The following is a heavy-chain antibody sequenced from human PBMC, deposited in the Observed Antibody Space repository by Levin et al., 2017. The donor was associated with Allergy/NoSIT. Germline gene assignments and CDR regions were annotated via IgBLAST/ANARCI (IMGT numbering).Heavy chain of an antibody. Sequence: PGGSLRLSCAASGFTFSDYYMSWIRQAPGKGLEWLSYISSSGNTIFYADSVKGRFTISRDNAKNSLYLQMNSLRAEDTAVYYCARLRGLALQGGYYYYYMDVWGKGTTVTVSS. V-gene: IGHV3-11*01. CDR1: GFTFSDYY. CDR2: ISSSGNTI. D-gene: IGHD3-10*01. J-gene: IGHJ6*03. CDR3: ARLRGLALQGGYYYYYMDV.